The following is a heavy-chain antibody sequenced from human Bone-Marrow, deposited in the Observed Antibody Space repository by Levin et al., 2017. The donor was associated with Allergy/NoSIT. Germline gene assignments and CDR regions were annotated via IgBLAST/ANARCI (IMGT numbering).Heavy chain of an antibody. CDR2: INPNSGGT. V-gene: IGHV1-2*02. D-gene: IGHD3-3*01. J-gene: IGHJ5*02. Sequence: PGESLKISCKASGYTFTGYYMHWVRQAPGQGLEWMGWINPNSGGTNYAQKFQGRVTMTRDTSISTAYMELSRLRSDDTAVYYCARVGRRFLGTGNWFDPWGQGTLVTVSS. CDR3: ARVGRRFLGTGNWFDP. CDR1: GYTFTGYY.